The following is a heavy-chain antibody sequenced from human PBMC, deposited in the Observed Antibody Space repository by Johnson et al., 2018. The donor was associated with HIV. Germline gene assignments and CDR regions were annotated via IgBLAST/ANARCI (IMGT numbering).Heavy chain of an antibody. Sequence: QVQLVESGGGVVQPGRSLRLSCVASGFTFSNYGMHWVRQAPGKGQEWVAVISYDGSKKYYADSVKGRFTISRDNSKNTLYLQMNSLRVEDTAVYYVRVVGDAFDIWGQGTMVTVSS. D-gene: IGHD2-15*01. CDR3: RVVGDAFDI. CDR2: ISYDGSKK. V-gene: IGHV3-30*03. J-gene: IGHJ3*02. CDR1: GFTFSNYG.